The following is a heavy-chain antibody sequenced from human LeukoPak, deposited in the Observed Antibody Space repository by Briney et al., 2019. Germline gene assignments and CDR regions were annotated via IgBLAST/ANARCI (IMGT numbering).Heavy chain of an antibody. D-gene: IGHD1-1*01. Sequence: GGSLRLSCAASGFTFSSYAMHWVRQAPGKGLEWVAVISYDGSNKYYADSVKGRFTISRDNSKNSLYLQMNSLRAEDTAVYYCARDQGQITKYYNGMDAWGQGTPVTVSS. CDR2: ISYDGSNK. J-gene: IGHJ6*02. CDR1: GFTFSSYA. V-gene: IGHV3-30-3*01. CDR3: ARDQGQITKYYNGMDA.